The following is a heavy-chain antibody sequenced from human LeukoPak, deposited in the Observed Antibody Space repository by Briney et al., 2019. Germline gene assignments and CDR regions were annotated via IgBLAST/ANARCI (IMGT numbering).Heavy chain of an antibody. V-gene: IGHV1-46*01. CDR1: GYTFTSYY. D-gene: IGHD1-14*01. Sequence: GASVKVSCKASGYTFTSYYMHWVRQAPGQGLEWMGIINPSGGSTSYAQKFQGRVTMTRDTSTSTVYMELSSLRSEDTAVYYCARDVGITGTTGWFDPWGQGTLVTVSS. CDR2: INPSGGST. CDR3: ARDVGITGTTGWFDP. J-gene: IGHJ5*02.